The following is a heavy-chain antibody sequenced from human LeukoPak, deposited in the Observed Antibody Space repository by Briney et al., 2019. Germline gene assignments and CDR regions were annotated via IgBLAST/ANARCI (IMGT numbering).Heavy chain of an antibody. J-gene: IGHJ4*02. Sequence: SETLSLTCAVYGGSFSGYYWSWIRQPPGKGLEWIGEINHSGSTHYNPSLKSRVTISVDTSKNQFSLKLSSVTAADTAVYYCARANPQQQLAFDYWGQGTLVTVSS. CDR3: ARANPQQQLAFDY. CDR1: GGSFSGYY. D-gene: IGHD6-13*01. CDR2: INHSGST. V-gene: IGHV4-34*01.